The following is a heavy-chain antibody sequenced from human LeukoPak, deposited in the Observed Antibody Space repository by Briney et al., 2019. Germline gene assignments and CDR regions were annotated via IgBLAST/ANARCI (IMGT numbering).Heavy chain of an antibody. CDR1: GFTFSSYW. D-gene: IGHD3-9*01. V-gene: IGHV3-7*03. CDR2: INQDGSEK. CDR3: ARVVADYDIPFDY. Sequence: PGGSLRLSCAASGFTFSSYWMTWVRQTPGEGLEWVANINQDGSEKYYVDSVKGRFTISRDNAKNSLYLQMNSLRAEDTAVYYCARVVADYDIPFDYWGQGSLVTVSS. J-gene: IGHJ4*02.